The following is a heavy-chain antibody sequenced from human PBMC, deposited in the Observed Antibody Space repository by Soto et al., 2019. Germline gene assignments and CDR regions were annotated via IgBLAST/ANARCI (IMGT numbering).Heavy chain of an antibody. Sequence: GGSLRLSCKGSGYSFTSYWIGWVRQMPGKGLEWMGIIYPGDSDTRYSPSFQGQVTISADKSISTAYLQWSSLKASDTAMYYCARLTVTTYYFDYWGQGTLVTVSS. V-gene: IGHV5-51*01. D-gene: IGHD4-17*01. CDR2: IYPGDSDT. J-gene: IGHJ4*02. CDR3: ARLTVTTYYFDY. CDR1: GYSFTSYW.